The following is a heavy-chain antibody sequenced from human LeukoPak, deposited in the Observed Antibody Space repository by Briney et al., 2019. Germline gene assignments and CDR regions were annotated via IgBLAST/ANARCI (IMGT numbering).Heavy chain of an antibody. CDR3: ARGDRLVYYYYMDV. CDR2: INPNSGGT. J-gene: IGHJ6*03. Sequence: GASVKVSCKASGYTFTDYYMHWVRQAPGQGLEWMGWINPNSGGTNYAQKFQGRVTMTRDTSISTAYMEMSRLRSDDTTMYYCARGDRLVYYYYMDVWGKGTTVTIPS. CDR1: GYTFTDYY. D-gene: IGHD6-19*01. V-gene: IGHV1-2*02.